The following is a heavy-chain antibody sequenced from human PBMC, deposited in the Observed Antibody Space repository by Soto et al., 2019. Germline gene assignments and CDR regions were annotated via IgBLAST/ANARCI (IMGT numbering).Heavy chain of an antibody. D-gene: IGHD3-16*01. CDR3: ARDFVGDQYYSGMDV. Sequence: QVQLVESGGGVVQPGRSLRLSCAASGFTFSSYAMHWVRQAPGKGLEWVAVISYDGSNKYYADSVKGRFTISRDNSKNTVYLQMNSLRAEDTAVYYCARDFVGDQYYSGMDVWGQGTTVTVSS. CDR2: ISYDGSNK. J-gene: IGHJ6*02. CDR1: GFTFSSYA. V-gene: IGHV3-30-3*01.